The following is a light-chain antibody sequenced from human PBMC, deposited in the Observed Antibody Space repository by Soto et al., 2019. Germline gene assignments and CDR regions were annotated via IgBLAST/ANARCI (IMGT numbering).Light chain of an antibody. CDR2: AAS. CDR1: QSISSF. V-gene: IGKV1-39*01. Sequence: DMQMTQSPSSLSASVGDRVTITFLASQSISSFLNWYQQKPGKAPKLLIYAASSLQSGVPSRFSGSGSGTDFTLTISSLQPEDFATYYCQQSYSTPITFGQGTKVDI. J-gene: IGKJ1*01. CDR3: QQSYSTPIT.